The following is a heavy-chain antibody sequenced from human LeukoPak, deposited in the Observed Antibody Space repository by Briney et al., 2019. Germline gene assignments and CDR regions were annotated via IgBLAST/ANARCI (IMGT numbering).Heavy chain of an antibody. CDR3: AKAQRSGWYDY. Sequence: GGSLRLSCAASGFTFDDYAMHWVRQAPGKGLEWVSGISWNSGSIGYADSVKGRFTISRDNAKNSLYLQMNSLRAEDTALYYCAKAQRSGWYDYWGQGTLVTVSS. J-gene: IGHJ4*02. D-gene: IGHD6-19*01. CDR2: ISWNSGSI. V-gene: IGHV3-9*01. CDR1: GFTFDDYA.